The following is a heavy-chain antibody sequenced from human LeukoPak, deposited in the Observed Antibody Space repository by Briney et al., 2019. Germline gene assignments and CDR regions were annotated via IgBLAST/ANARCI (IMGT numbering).Heavy chain of an antibody. V-gene: IGHV3-66*02. D-gene: IGHD3-3*01. CDR2: IYSGGST. Sequence: GGSLRLSCAASGFTVSSNYMSWVRQAPGKGLEWVSVIYSGGSTYYADSVKGRFTISRDNSTNTLYLQMNSLRAEDTAVYYCARDFPHKGLNYWGQGTLVTVSS. CDR3: ARDFPHKGLNY. CDR1: GFTVSSNY. J-gene: IGHJ4*02.